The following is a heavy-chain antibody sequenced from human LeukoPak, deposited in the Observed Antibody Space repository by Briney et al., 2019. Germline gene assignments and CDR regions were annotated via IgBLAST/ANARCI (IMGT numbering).Heavy chain of an antibody. D-gene: IGHD3-22*01. CDR2: INHFGTS. CDR3: ARGGNVLVVTQKKKKPLDV. J-gene: IGHJ4*02. V-gene: IGHV4-34*01. CDR1: GESFGGYY. Sequence: SETLSLTCAVSGESFGGYYWTWIRQPPGKGLEWIGEINHFGTSNYNASLKSRVTLSVDTSKRQFSLQLTSLTVADTAVYYCARGGNVLVVTQKKKKPLDVWGQAMLVTVSS.